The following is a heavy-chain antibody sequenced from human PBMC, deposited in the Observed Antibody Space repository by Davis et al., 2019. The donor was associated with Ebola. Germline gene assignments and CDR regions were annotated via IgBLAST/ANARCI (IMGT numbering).Heavy chain of an antibody. D-gene: IGHD2-21*01. CDR3: AREGCGADCYWGNWFDP. V-gene: IGHV1-18*01. CDR1: GYTFTSYG. Sequence: ASVKVSCKASGYTFTSYGIIWVRQAPGQGLEWMGWISAYNGNTNYAQKLQGRVTMATDTSTSTAYMELRSLRSDDTAVYYCAREGCGADCYWGNWFDPWGQGTLVTVSS. CDR2: ISAYNGNT. J-gene: IGHJ5*02.